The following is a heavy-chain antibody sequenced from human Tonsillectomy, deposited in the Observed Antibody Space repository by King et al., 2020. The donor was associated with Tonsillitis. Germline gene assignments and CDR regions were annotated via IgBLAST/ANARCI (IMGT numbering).Heavy chain of an antibody. V-gene: IGHV4-59*01. CDR3: ARVSSYCGGDCYPSYFAY. J-gene: IGHJ4*02. D-gene: IGHD2-21*02. CDR2: IYYSGST. Sequence: VQLQESGPGLVKPSETLSLTCTVSGGSISSYYWSWIRQPPGKGLEWIGYIYYSGSTNYNPSLKSRVTISVDTSKNPFSLKLSSVTAADTAVYYCARVSSYCGGDCYPSYFAYWGQGTLVTVSS. CDR1: GGSISSYY.